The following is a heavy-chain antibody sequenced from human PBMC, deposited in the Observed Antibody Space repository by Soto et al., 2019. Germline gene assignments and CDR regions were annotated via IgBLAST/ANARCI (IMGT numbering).Heavy chain of an antibody. D-gene: IGHD2-8*01. CDR1: GGSISSYY. J-gene: IGHJ3*02. V-gene: IGHV4-59*01. CDR2: MYYSGST. Sequence: SETLSLTCTVSGGSISSYYWSWIRQPPGRGLEWIGYMYYSGSTNYNPSLKSRVTISVDTSKNQFSLKLSSVTAADTAVYYCARDFFSGGVFDIWGQGTMVTVSS. CDR3: ARDFFSGGVFDI.